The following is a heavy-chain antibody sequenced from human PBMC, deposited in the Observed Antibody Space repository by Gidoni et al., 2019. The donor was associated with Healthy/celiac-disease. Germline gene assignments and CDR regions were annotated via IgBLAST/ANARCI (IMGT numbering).Heavy chain of an antibody. Sequence: EVQLVESGGGLVQPGRSLRLSCAASGFTFDDYAMHWVRQAPGKGLEWVSGISWNSGSIGYADSVKGRFTISRDNAKNSLYLQMNSLRAEDTALYYCAKDHSSGLNAFDIWGQGTMVTVSS. V-gene: IGHV3-9*01. CDR3: AKDHSSGLNAFDI. CDR1: GFTFDDYA. CDR2: ISWNSGSI. J-gene: IGHJ3*02. D-gene: IGHD3-22*01.